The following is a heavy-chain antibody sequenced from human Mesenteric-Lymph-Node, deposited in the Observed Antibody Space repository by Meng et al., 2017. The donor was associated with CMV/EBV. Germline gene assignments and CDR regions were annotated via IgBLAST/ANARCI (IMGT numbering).Heavy chain of an antibody. V-gene: IGHV4-59*01. CDR3: ARDRGIVVVPAAGYYYYGMDV. D-gene: IGHD2-2*01. J-gene: IGHJ6*02. Sequence: SETLSLTCTVSGGSISSYYWSWIRQPPGEGLEWIGYIYYSGSTNYNPSLKSRVTISVDTSKNQFSLKLSSVTAADTAVYYCARDRGIVVVPAAGYYYYGMDVWGQGTTVTVSS. CDR1: GGSISSYY. CDR2: IYYSGST.